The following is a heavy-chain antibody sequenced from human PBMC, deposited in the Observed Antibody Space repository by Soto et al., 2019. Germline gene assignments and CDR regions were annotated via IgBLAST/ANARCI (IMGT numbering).Heavy chain of an antibody. J-gene: IGHJ4*02. D-gene: IGHD3-10*01. Sequence: LRLSCTVSGFTFENYAISWVRQAPGKGLEWVGLIRNQSYSGATEYAASFKGRFTVSRDDSKNIAYLQMSSLKTEDSAVYYCARAESPNVAYFFDSWGQGTLVTVSS. V-gene: IGHV3-49*04. CDR1: GFTFENYA. CDR3: ARAESPNVAYFFDS. CDR2: IRNQSYSGAT.